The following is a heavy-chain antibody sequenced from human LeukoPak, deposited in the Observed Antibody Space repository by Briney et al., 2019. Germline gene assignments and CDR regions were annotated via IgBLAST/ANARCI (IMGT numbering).Heavy chain of an antibody. CDR1: GFTFSSYG. Sequence: PGGSLRLSCAASGFTFSSYGMHWVRQAPGKGLEWVAFIDNDGRDKYNADSVKGRFTVSRDNSKNTLYLQMSSVRAEDTAVYYCAKGDSGSYYYYMDVWGTGTTVTVSS. V-gene: IGHV3-30*02. CDR2: IDNDGRDK. J-gene: IGHJ6*03. CDR3: AKGDSGSYYYYMDV. D-gene: IGHD3-10*01.